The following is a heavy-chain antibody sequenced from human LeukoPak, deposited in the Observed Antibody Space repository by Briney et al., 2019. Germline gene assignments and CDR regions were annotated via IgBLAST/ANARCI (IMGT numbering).Heavy chain of an antibody. D-gene: IGHD3-3*01. CDR2: ISYDGSNK. V-gene: IGHV3-30-3*01. Sequence: PGRSLRLSCAASGFTFSDYAMHWVRQAPDKGLEWVAVISYDGSNKYYADSVKGRFTISRDNSKNTLYLQMNSLRAEDTALYYCAKDIYRADYDFWSGYDYWGQGTLVTVSS. J-gene: IGHJ4*02. CDR1: GFTFSDYA. CDR3: AKDIYRADYDFWSGYDY.